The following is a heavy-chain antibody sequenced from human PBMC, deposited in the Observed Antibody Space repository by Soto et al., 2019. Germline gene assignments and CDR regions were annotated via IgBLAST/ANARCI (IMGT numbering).Heavy chain of an antibody. Sequence: PSETLSLTCTVSGGSTSSDNYWSWIRQPPGKGLEWIGHIYYSGNTDYNPSLKSRLAISIDTSKNQFSPKLSSVTAADTAVYYCARVPRGGTYYFDYWGQGTLVTAPQ. CDR1: GGSTSSDNY. V-gene: IGHV4-30-4*01. D-gene: IGHD3-16*01. CDR3: ARVPRGGTYYFDY. J-gene: IGHJ4*02. CDR2: IYYSGNT.